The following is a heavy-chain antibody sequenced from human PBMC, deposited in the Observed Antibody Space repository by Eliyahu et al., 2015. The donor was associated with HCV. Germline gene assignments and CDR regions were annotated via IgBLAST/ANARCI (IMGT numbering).Heavy chain of an antibody. CDR3: ARVGSYGYLEAFDI. D-gene: IGHD5-18*01. CDR2: INWNGAST. V-gene: IGHV3-20*04. Sequence: EVQLVESGGDVVRPGGSLRLSCAASRFTFDDXGMTWVRQAPGKGLEWVSGINWNGASTGYADSVKGRFTISRDNAKNSLYLQMNSLRAEDTALYFCARVGSYGYLEAFDIWGQGTLVTVSS. CDR1: RFTFDDXG. J-gene: IGHJ3*02.